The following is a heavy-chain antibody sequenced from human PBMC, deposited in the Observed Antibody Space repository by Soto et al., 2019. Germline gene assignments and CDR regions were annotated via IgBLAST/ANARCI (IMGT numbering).Heavy chain of an antibody. CDR3: AREGEPAMVQGWFDP. CDR1: GYTFTSYG. J-gene: IGHJ5*02. V-gene: IGHV1-18*01. CDR2: ISAYNGNT. Sequence: ASVKVSCKASGYTFTSYGISWVRQAPGQGLEWMGWISAYNGNTNYAQKLQGRVTMTTDTSTSTAYMELRSLRSDDTAVYYCAREGEPAMVQGWFDPWGQGTLVTVSS. D-gene: IGHD5-18*01.